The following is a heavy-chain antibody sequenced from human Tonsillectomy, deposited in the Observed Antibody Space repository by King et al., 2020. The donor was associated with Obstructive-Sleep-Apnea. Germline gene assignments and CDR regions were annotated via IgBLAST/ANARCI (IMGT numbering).Heavy chain of an antibody. Sequence: TLKESGPTLVKPTQTLTLTCTFSGFSLSTSGVGVGWIRQPPGKAPEWLALIYWDDDKRYSPSLKSRLTITKDTSKNQVVLKMTNMDPVDTATYYCAHRRTYSNYFDSWGQGTLVTVSS. V-gene: IGHV2-5*02. J-gene: IGHJ4*02. CDR2: IYWDDDK. CDR1: GFSLSTSGVG. D-gene: IGHD5-18*01. CDR3: AHRRTYSNYFDS.